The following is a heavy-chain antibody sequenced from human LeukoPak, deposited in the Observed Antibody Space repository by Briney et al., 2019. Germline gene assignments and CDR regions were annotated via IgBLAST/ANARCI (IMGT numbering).Heavy chain of an antibody. V-gene: IGHV3-53*01. CDR2: IYSGGST. CDR1: GFTVSSNY. Sequence: GGSLRLSCAASGFTVSSNYMSWVRQAPGKGLEWVSVIYSGGSTYYADSVKGRFTISRDNSKNTLYLQMNGLRAEDTAVYYCARDPGYSSSWYPWGAFDIWGQGTMVTVSS. J-gene: IGHJ3*02. CDR3: ARDPGYSSSWYPWGAFDI. D-gene: IGHD6-13*01.